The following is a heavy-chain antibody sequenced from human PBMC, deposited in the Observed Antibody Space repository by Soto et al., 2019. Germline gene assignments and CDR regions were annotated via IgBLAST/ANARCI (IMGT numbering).Heavy chain of an antibody. CDR3: ARVCGGDCHNGMDV. V-gene: IGHV4-59*01. Sequence: SETLSLTCTVSGDSISSSYWSWIRQSPGKGLEWIGYIYNSGYTNYSPSLKTRVTISVDTSKNQFSLKLSSVTAADTAVYYCARVCGGDCHNGMDVWGQGTTVTSP. J-gene: IGHJ6*02. CDR2: IYNSGYT. D-gene: IGHD2-21*02. CDR1: GDSISSSY.